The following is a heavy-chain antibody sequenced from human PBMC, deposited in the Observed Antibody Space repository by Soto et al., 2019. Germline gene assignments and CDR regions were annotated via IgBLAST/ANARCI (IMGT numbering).Heavy chain of an antibody. V-gene: IGHV3-11*01. D-gene: IGHD2-2*01. CDR3: ARDWIVVVPAAIPNYYCYGMDV. Sequence: GGSLRLSCAASGFTFSDYYMSWIRQAPGKGLEWVSYISSSGSTIYYANSVKGRFTISRDNAKNSLYLQMNSLRAEDPAVYYCARDWIVVVPAAIPNYYCYGMDVWGQGTTVTVSS. J-gene: IGHJ6*02. CDR1: GFTFSDYY. CDR2: ISSSGSTI.